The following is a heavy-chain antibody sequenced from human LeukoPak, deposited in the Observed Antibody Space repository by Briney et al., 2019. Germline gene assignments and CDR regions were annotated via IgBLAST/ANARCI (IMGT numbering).Heavy chain of an antibody. J-gene: IGHJ4*02. CDR2: IYNSGST. CDR3: ARTLYSSSSENYFDY. V-gene: IGHV4-59*01. CDR1: GGSTNSNY. D-gene: IGHD6-6*01. Sequence: SETLSLTCTVSGGSTNSNYWSWIRQPPGKGLEWIGYIYNSGSTNYNPSLKSRLTISVDTSKNQFSLKLSSVTAADTAVYYCARTLYSSSSENYFDYWGQGTLVTVSS.